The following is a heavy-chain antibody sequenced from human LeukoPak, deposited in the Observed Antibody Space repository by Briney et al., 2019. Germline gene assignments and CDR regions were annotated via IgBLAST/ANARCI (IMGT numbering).Heavy chain of an antibody. V-gene: IGHV1-18*01. Sequence: ASVKVSCKASGYNFFNSGITWVRQAPGQGPEWIGWVSTYTGNTNYAEKLQGRVTMTTDISTDTAYMELRSLISDDTAVYYCGRDEDIPTYPNRIDTWGQGTLVTVSS. CDR2: VSTYTGNT. CDR3: GRDEDIPTYPNRIDT. CDR1: GYNFFNSG. J-gene: IGHJ5*02. D-gene: IGHD2-21*01.